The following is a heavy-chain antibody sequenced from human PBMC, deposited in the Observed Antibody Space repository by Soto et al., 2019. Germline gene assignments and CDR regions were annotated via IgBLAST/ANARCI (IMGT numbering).Heavy chain of an antibody. V-gene: IGHV1-69*06. CDR1: GGTFSSYA. CDR2: IIPIFGTA. CDR3: ASGPLSYYYDSSDYWSYFDY. Sequence: GASVKVSCKASGGTFSSYAISWVRQAPGQGLEWMGGIIPIFGTANYAQKFQGRVTITADKSTSTAYMELSSLRSEDTAVYYCASGPLSYYYDSSDYWSYFDYWGQGTLVTVSS. J-gene: IGHJ4*02. D-gene: IGHD3-22*01.